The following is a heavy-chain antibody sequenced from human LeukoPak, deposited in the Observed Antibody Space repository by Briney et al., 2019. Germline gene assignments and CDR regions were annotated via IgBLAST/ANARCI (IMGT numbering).Heavy chain of an antibody. V-gene: IGHV1-24*01. J-gene: IGHJ3*02. CDR1: GYTLTELS. CDR3: ATDSARTMIVVVTPDAFDI. D-gene: IGHD3-22*01. Sequence: GASVKVSCKVSGYTLTELSMHWVRQAPGKGLEWMGGFDPEDGETIYAQKFQGRVTMTEDTSTDTAYMELSSLRSEDTAVYYCATDSARTMIVVVTPDAFDIWGQGTMVTVSS. CDR2: FDPEDGET.